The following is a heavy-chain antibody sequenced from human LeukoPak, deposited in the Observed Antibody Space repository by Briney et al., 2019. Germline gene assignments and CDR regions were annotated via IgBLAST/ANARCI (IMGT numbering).Heavy chain of an antibody. V-gene: IGHV1-69*13. Sequence: SVKVSCKASGYTFTGYYMHWVRQAPGQGLEWMGGIIPIFGTANYAQKFQGRVTITADESTSTAYMELSSLRSEDTAVYYCARLSLLLPDAFDIWGQGTMVTVSS. D-gene: IGHD1-26*01. CDR2: IIPIFGTA. CDR3: ARLSLLLPDAFDI. CDR1: GYTFTGYY. J-gene: IGHJ3*02.